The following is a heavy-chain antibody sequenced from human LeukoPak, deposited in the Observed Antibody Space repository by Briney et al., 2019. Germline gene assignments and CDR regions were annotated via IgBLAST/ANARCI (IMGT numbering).Heavy chain of an antibody. Sequence: PGESLRLSCAASGFTFSSYWMHWVRQAPGKGLEWVSVIYSGGSTYYADSVKGRFTISRDNSKNMLHLQMNSLRVEDTAVYYCARPTPAGTGYFDYWGQGTLVTVSS. CDR2: IYSGGST. J-gene: IGHJ4*02. CDR1: GFTFSSYW. CDR3: ARPTPAGTGYFDY. V-gene: IGHV3-66*04. D-gene: IGHD3-10*01.